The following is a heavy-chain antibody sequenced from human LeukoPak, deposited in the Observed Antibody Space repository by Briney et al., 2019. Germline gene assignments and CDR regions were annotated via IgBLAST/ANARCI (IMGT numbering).Heavy chain of an antibody. CDR1: GFTVSSNY. CDR3: ARDLGSSDWYDAFDV. Sequence: GGSLRLSCAASGFTVSSNYMSWVRQAPGKGLEWVSVSYSGGSSYYADSVKGRFTISRDNAKNTLYLQMNSLRAEDTAAYYCARDLGSSDWYDAFDVWGQGTMVTVSS. D-gene: IGHD6-13*01. V-gene: IGHV3-53*01. CDR2: SYSGGSS. J-gene: IGHJ3*01.